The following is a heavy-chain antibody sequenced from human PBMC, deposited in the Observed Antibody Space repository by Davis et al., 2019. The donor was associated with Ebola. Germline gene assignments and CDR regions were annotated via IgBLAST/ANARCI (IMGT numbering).Heavy chain of an antibody. J-gene: IGHJ4*02. V-gene: IGHV1-3*01. CDR1: GFTFTSYA. CDR3: ARAYYYDSSGYYYFSQDY. CDR2: INAGNGNT. D-gene: IGHD3-22*01. Sequence: GGSLRLSCAASGFTFTSYAMHWVRQAPGQRLEWMGWINAGNGNTKYSQKFQGRVTITRDTSASTAYMELSSLRSEDTAVYYCARAYYYDSSGYYYFSQDYWGQGTLVTVSS.